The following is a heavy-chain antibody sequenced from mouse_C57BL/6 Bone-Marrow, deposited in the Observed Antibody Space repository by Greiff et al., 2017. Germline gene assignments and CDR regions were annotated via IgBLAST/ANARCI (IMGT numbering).Heavy chain of an antibody. J-gene: IGHJ2*01. CDR2: ISNVGGST. CDR3: AREGRGYYFDY. Sequence: EVKLMESGGGLVQPGGSLKLSCAASGFTFSDYYMYWVRQTPEKRLEWVAYISNVGGSTYYPDTVKGRFTISRDNAKNTLYLQMSRLKSEDTAMYYCAREGRGYYFDYWGQGTTLTVSS. V-gene: IGHV5-12*01. CDR1: GFTFSDYY.